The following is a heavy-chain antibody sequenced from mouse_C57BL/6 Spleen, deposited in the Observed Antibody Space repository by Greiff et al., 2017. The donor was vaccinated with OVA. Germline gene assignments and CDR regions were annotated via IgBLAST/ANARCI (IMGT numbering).Heavy chain of an antibody. CDR1: GYAFSSSW. Sequence: QVQLQQSGPELVKPGASVKISCKASGYAFSSSWMNWVKQRPGKGLEWIGRIYPGDGDTTYNGKFKGKATLTADRSSSTAYMQLSSLTSEDSAVYFCAQQGGDAMDYWGQGTSVTGSS. CDR2: IYPGDGDT. CDR3: AQQGGDAMDY. J-gene: IGHJ4*01. V-gene: IGHV1-82*01.